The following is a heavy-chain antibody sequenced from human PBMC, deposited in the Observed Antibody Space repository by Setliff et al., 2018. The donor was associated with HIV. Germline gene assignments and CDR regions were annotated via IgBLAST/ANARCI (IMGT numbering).Heavy chain of an antibody. D-gene: IGHD6-19*01. Sequence: PGESLKISCKGSGYSFTSYWISWVRQMPGKGLEWMGRIDPSNSDTTYSPSFQGQVTISADKSISTAYLQWSSLKASDTAMYYCAKHLSPGSGWYSKARGMDVWGQGTTVTVSS. CDR3: AKHLSPGSGWYSKARGMDV. CDR2: IDPSNSDT. J-gene: IGHJ6*02. V-gene: IGHV5-51*01. CDR1: GYSFTSYW.